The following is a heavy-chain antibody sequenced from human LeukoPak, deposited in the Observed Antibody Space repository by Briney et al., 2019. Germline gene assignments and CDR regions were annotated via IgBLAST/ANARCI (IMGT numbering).Heavy chain of an antibody. CDR2: IGYDEINK. D-gene: IGHD2-8*01. Sequence: PGGSLRHSCAASGFSFSSYAMSWVRQAPGKGLEWVAVIGYDEINKYHADSVKGRFTISRDNSKNALFLEMTSLRVEDTAVFYCARGSLECTNGICYSRKNWYFDLWGRGTLVTVSS. J-gene: IGHJ2*01. V-gene: IGHV3-33*08. CDR1: GFSFSSYA. CDR3: ARGSLECTNGICYSRKNWYFDL.